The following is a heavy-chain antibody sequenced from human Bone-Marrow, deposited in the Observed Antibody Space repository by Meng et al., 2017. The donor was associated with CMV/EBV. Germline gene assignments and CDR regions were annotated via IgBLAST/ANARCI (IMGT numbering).Heavy chain of an antibody. CDR1: GFTFSSYA. CDR2: ISRSGGST. D-gene: IGHD3-22*01. CDR3: AKKPEYYDSSGSFDY. Sequence: GGSLRLPCAASGFTFSSYAMSWVRQAPGKGLEWVSGISRSGGSTYDADSVKGRFTISRDNSKTTLYLQMNSLGSEDTAVYYCAKKPEYYDSSGSFDYWGQGTLVTVSS. J-gene: IGHJ4*01. V-gene: IGHV3-23*01.